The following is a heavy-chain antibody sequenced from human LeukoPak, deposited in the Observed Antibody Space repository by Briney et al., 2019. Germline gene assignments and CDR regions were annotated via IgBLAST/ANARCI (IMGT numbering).Heavy chain of an antibody. Sequence: PGGSLRLSCAASGFTFSTYTMNWVRQPPGKGLEWVSNIGTSSSTIYYADSVKGRFTISRDNAKNTLYLQMNSLRAEDTAVYYCAKVPLGCWGQGTLVTVSS. CDR2: IGTSSSTI. CDR3: AKVPLGC. V-gene: IGHV3-48*01. CDR1: GFTFSTYT. J-gene: IGHJ4*02. D-gene: IGHD6-19*01.